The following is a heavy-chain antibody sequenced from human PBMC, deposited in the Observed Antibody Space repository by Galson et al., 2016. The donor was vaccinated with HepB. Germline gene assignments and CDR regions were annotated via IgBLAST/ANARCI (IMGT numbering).Heavy chain of an antibody. V-gene: IGHV4-4*02. CDR1: GDSISGSNW. J-gene: IGHJ4*02. Sequence: SETLSLTCAVSGDSISGSNWWSWVRQPPGRGLEWIGEVYHSGSTNYNPSLKSRVTMSIDKSKNQFSLTLNSVTAADTALYYCARVIAWWGNLDYWGQGTLVTVSS. D-gene: IGHD2-8*02. CDR3: ARVIAWWGNLDY. CDR2: VYHSGST.